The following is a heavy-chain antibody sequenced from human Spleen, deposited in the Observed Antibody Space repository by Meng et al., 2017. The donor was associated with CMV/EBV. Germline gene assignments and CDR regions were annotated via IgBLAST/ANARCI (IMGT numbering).Heavy chain of an antibody. CDR2: VYKSGRT. Sequence: SETLSLTCTVSGYSISSGYYWGWIRQPPGKGLEWIGNVYKSGRTFYSPSLKSRVTISVDTSKNQFSLKLRPVTAADTAVYYCARFPFDYWGQGTLVTVSS. CDR1: GYSISSGYY. CDR3: ARFPFDY. J-gene: IGHJ4*02. V-gene: IGHV4-38-2*02.